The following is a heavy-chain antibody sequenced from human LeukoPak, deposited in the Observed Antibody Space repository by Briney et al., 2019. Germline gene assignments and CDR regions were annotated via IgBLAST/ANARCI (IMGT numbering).Heavy chain of an antibody. Sequence: PGGSLRFSCAASGFTFSSYWMHWVRQAPGKGLVWVSRISSDGSSTSYADSVKGRFTISRDNAKNTLYLQMNSLRAEDTAVYYCLTTRFVDYWGQGTLVTVSS. D-gene: IGHD1-1*01. J-gene: IGHJ4*02. V-gene: IGHV3-74*01. CDR3: LTTRFVDY. CDR2: ISSDGSST. CDR1: GFTFSSYW.